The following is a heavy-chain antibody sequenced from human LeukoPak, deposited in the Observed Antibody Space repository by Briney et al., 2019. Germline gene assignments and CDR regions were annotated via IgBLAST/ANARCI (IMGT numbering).Heavy chain of an antibody. V-gene: IGHV4-34*01. J-gene: IGHJ4*02. CDR1: GGSFSGYY. Sequence: SETLSLICAVYGGSFSGYYWSWIRQPPGKGLEWIGEINHSGSTNYNPSLKSRVTISVDTSKNQFSLKLSSVTAADTAVYYCARGAREWGQGTLVTVSS. D-gene: IGHD5-24*01. CDR3: ARGARE. CDR2: INHSGST.